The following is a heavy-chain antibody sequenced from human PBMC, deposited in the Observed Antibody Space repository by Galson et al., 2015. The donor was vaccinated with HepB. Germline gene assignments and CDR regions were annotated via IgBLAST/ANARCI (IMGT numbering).Heavy chain of an antibody. D-gene: IGHD2-15*01. Sequence: SLRLSCAASGFIFSSYAMSWVRQAPGKGPEWVSAISGSGYTTYYGDSAEGRFTISRDNSKNTLYLQMNSLRAEDTAIYYCATAYRCSGGRCDSLGDYWGQGTLVTVSS. V-gene: IGHV3-23*01. J-gene: IGHJ4*02. CDR1: GFIFSSYA. CDR2: ISGSGYTT. CDR3: ATAYRCSGGRCDSLGDY.